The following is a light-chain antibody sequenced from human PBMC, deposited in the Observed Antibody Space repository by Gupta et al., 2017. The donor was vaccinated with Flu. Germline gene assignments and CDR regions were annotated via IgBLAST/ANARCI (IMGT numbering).Light chain of an antibody. V-gene: IGLV1-51*02. J-gene: IGLJ1*01. CDR3: GSWDTSLSVYV. CDR2: EDN. CDR1: NSNIGNNY. Sequence: QPMLTQPPSMSAAPGQKVTISCSGSNSNIGNNYVSWYQQFPGTAPKLLIYEDNKRPSGIPDRFSGSKSGTSATLGITGLQTGDEADYYCGSWDTSLSVYVLGIGTKVTVL.